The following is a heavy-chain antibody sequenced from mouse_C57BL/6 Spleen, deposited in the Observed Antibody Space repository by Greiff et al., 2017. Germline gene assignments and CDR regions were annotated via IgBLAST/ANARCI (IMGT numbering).Heavy chain of an antibody. D-gene: IGHD2-4*01. CDR3: ARGIYYDYDGWYCDV. Sequence: EVKLVESGGGLVKPGGSLKLSCAASGFTFSDYGMHWVRQAPEKGLEWVAYISSGSSTIYYADPVKGRFTISSNNAKTTLFLQMTRLRSEDTAMYYGARGIYYDYDGWYCDVWGTGTTVTVSS. J-gene: IGHJ1*03. CDR2: ISSGSSTI. CDR1: GFTFSDYG. V-gene: IGHV5-17*01.